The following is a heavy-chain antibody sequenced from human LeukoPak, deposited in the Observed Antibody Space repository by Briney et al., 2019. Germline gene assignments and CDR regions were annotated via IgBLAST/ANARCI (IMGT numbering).Heavy chain of an antibody. CDR3: ARIGGGYDFDY. D-gene: IGHD5-12*01. Sequence: SVKVSCKASGGTFSSYAISWVRQAPGQGLEWMGRIIPILGIANYAQKFQGRVTITADESTSTAYMELSSLRSEDTAVYYCARIGGGYDFDYWGQGTLVTVSS. V-gene: IGHV1-69*04. CDR1: GGTFSSYA. CDR2: IIPILGIA. J-gene: IGHJ4*02.